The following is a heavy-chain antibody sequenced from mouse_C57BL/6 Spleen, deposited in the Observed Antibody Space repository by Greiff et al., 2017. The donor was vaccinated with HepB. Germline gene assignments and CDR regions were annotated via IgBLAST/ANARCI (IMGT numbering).Heavy chain of an antibody. J-gene: IGHJ3*01. Sequence: QVQLQQSGAELVRPGSSVKLSCKASGYTFTSYWMHWVKQRPIQGLEWIGNIDPSDSETHYNQKFKDKATLTVDKSSSTAYMQLSSLTSEDSAVYYCANSYGYDGWFAYWGQGTLVTVSA. CDR2: IDPSDSET. V-gene: IGHV1-52*01. CDR3: ANSYGYDGWFAY. D-gene: IGHD2-2*01. CDR1: GYTFTSYW.